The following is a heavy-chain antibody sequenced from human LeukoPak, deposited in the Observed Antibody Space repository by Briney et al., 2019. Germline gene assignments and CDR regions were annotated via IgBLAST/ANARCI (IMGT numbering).Heavy chain of an antibody. D-gene: IGHD1-26*01. J-gene: IGHJ4*02. Sequence: ASVKVSCKASVYTLTGYYMHWVRQAPGQGLEWMGWINPNSGGTNYAQKVQGRVTMTRDTSISTAYMELSRLRSDDTAVYYCARDQGGSYSFKLWGQGTLVTVSS. CDR3: ARDQGGSYSFKL. CDR2: INPNSGGT. CDR1: VYTLTGYY. V-gene: IGHV1-2*02.